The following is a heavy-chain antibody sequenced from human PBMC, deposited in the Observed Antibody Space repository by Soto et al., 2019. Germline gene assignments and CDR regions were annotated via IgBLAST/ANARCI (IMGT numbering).Heavy chain of an antibody. CDR1: GGSISSYY. D-gene: IGHD1-1*01. Sequence: SETLSLTCTVSGGSISSYYWSWIRQPPGKGLEWIGYIYYSGSTNYNPSLKSRVNISVDTSKNQFSLKLSSVTDADTAVYYCARKDNWNDNWFDPWGQGTLVTVS. V-gene: IGHV4-59*01. J-gene: IGHJ5*02. CDR3: ARKDNWNDNWFDP. CDR2: IYYSGST.